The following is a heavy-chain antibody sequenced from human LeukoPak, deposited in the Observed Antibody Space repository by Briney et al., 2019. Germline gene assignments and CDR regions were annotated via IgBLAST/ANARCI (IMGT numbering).Heavy chain of an antibody. CDR1: GYNFPTYW. D-gene: IGHD3-10*01. CDR3: ARHVSPRYYYGSGSPNWFDP. V-gene: IGHV5-51*01. J-gene: IGHJ5*02. CDR2: IFPADSDT. Sequence: GESLKISCKGSGYNFPTYWIGWVRQMPGKGLEWMGIIFPADSDTKYSPSFQGQVSISADKSISTAYLQWSSLKASDTAMYYCARHVSPRYYYGSGSPNWFDPWGQGTLVTVSS.